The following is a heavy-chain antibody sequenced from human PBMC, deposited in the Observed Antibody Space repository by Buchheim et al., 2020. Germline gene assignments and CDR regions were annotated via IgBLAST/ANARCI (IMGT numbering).Heavy chain of an antibody. D-gene: IGHD2-15*01. CDR2: IYHSGST. J-gene: IGHJ4*02. Sequence: QVQLQESGPGLVKPSGTLSLTCAVSGGSISSSNWWSWVRQPPGKGLEWIGEIYHSGSTNYNPSLKSRVTISADKYKKQLSPKLSSVTAADTAVYYCARERYCSGGSCYSQFDYWGQGTL. CDR1: GGSISSSNW. CDR3: ARERYCSGGSCYSQFDY. V-gene: IGHV4-4*02.